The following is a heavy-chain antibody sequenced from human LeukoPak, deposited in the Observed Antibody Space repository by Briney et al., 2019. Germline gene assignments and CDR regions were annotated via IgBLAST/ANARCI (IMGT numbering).Heavy chain of an antibody. V-gene: IGHV3-23*01. D-gene: IGHD4-11*01. J-gene: IGHJ4*02. CDR2: ISGSGGST. CDR1: GFTFSSYA. CDR3: AKDRWAMTTVTTGNFDY. Sequence: GGSLRLSCAASGFTFSSYAMSWVRQAPGKGLEWVSAISGSGGSTYYADFVKGRFTISRDNSKNTLYLQMNSLRAEDTAVYYCAKDRWAMTTVTTGNFDYWGQGTLVTVSS.